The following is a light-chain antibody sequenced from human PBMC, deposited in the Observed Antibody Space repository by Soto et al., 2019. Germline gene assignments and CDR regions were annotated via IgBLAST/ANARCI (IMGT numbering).Light chain of an antibody. J-gene: IGKJ1*01. V-gene: IGKV3-11*01. Sequence: GVPQAPATVSRSPGERPSLSCRASQTVGDSLTWYQHKPGQAPRLPIYEASNRAAGVPARFSGSGSGTDFTLTISSLEPEDLAFYYCHQRHSWPRTFGQGTKVDIK. CDR2: EAS. CDR1: QTVGDS. CDR3: HQRHSWPRT.